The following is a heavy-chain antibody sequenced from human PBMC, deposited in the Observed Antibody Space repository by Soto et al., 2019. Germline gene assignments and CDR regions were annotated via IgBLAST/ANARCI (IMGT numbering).Heavy chain of an antibody. Sequence: GGSLRLSCAASGLTFSSYGMHWVRQAPGKGLEWVAVIWYDGSNKYYADSVKGRFTISRDNSKNTLYLQMNSLRAEDTAVYCCARDRGYSPGWYETPDYWGEGTLVTVSS. CDR2: IWYDGSNK. J-gene: IGHJ4*02. D-gene: IGHD6-19*01. CDR1: GLTFSSYG. CDR3: ARDRGYSPGWYETPDY. V-gene: IGHV3-33*01.